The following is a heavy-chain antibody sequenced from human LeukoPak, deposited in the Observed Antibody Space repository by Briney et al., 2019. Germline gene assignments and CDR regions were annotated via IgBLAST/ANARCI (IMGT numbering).Heavy chain of an antibody. CDR3: ARDAYGAWTSD. CDR2: ISGSGSPI. Sequence: GGSLRLSCVASGVTLSSYEMNWVREAPGKGLEWVAYISGSGSPIYYADSVRGRFTISRDNAKNSLYLQMNSLRAEDTAVYYCARDAYGAWTSDWGQGTLVTVSS. CDR1: GVTLSSYE. D-gene: IGHD3/OR15-3a*01. J-gene: IGHJ4*02. V-gene: IGHV3-48*03.